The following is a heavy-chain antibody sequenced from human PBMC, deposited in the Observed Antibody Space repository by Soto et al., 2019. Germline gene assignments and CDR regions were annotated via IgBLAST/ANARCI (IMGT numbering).Heavy chain of an antibody. CDR3: VRDGTKTLRDWFDP. Sequence: PSETLSLTCTVSGASISGFYWSWIRKSAGKGLEWIGRIYATGTTDYSPSLKSRVMMSVDTSKKQFSLKLRSVTAADTAVYYCVRDGTKTLRDWFDPWGQGISVTVYS. D-gene: IGHD1-1*01. CDR2: IYATGTT. V-gene: IGHV4-4*07. CDR1: GASISGFY. J-gene: IGHJ5*02.